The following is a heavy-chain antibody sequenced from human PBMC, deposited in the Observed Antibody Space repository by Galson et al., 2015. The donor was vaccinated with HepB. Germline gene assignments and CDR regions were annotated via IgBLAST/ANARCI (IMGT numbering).Heavy chain of an antibody. CDR2: INPSGGII. CDR3: ARVGQLWLPESDSYYYYDMDV. J-gene: IGHJ6*02. Sequence: SLKVSCKASGYTFTSYYMNWVRQAPGKGLEWMGIINPSGGIISYAQKVQGRVTMTRDTATSTVYLEMSSLRSEDTAMYYCARVGQLWLPESDSYYYYDMDVWGQGTTVTVSS. V-gene: IGHV1-46*01. D-gene: IGHD5-18*01. CDR1: GYTFTSYY.